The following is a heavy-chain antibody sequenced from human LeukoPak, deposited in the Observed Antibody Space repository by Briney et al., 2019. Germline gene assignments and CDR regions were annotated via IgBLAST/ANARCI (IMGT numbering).Heavy chain of an antibody. D-gene: IGHD2-2*01. CDR3: ARAGGYCSSTSCSYYFAY. CDR1: GFTFSSYE. V-gene: IGHV3-48*03. Sequence: GGSLRLSCAASGFTFSSYEMNWVRQAPGKGLEWVSYISSSGSTIYYADSVKGRFTISRDNAKNSLYLQMNSLRAEDTAVYYCARAGGYCSSTSCSYYFAYWGQGPLVTSPQ. J-gene: IGHJ4*02. CDR2: ISSSGSTI.